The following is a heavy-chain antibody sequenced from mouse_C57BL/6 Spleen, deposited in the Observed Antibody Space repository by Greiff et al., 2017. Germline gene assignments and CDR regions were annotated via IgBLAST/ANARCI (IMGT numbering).Heavy chain of an antibody. CDR3: ARFYDGSKYYFDY. CDR1: GFNIKDYY. D-gene: IGHD1-1*01. Sequence: VQLQQSGAELVKPGASVKLSCTASGFNIKDYYMHWVKQRTEQGLEWIGRIDPEDGETKYAPKFQGKATLTADTSSNTAYLQLSSLTSEDTAVYYCARFYDGSKYYFDYWGQGTTLTVSS. CDR2: IDPEDGET. V-gene: IGHV14-2*01. J-gene: IGHJ2*01.